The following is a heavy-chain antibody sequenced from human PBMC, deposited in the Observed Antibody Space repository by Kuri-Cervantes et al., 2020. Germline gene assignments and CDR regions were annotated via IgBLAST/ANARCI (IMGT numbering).Heavy chain of an antibody. CDR2: INHSGST. CDR1: GGSFSGYY. Sequence: SETLSLTCAVYGGSFSGYYWSWIRQPPGKGLEWIGEINHSGSTNYNPSLKSRVTISVDTSKNQFSLKLSSVTAADTAVYYCARHTAPTLEYYYDSSGFSYWGQGTPVTVSS. V-gene: IGHV4-34*01. CDR3: ARHTAPTLEYYYDSSGFSY. J-gene: IGHJ4*02. D-gene: IGHD3-22*01.